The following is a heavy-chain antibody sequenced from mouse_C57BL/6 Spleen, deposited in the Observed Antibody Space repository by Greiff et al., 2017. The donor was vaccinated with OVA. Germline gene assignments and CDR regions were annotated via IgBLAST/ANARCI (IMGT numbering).Heavy chain of an antibody. D-gene: IGHD1-1*01. CDR2: IDPEDGET. Sequence: VHVKQSGAELVKPGASVKLSCTASGFNIKDYYMHWVKQRTEQGLEWIGRIDPEDGETKYAPKFQGKATITADTSSNTAYLQLSSLTSEDTAVYYCARSLDYYGSSQGYFDVWGTGTTVTVSS. V-gene: IGHV14-2*01. CDR3: ARSLDYYGSSQGYFDV. J-gene: IGHJ1*03. CDR1: GFNIKDYY.